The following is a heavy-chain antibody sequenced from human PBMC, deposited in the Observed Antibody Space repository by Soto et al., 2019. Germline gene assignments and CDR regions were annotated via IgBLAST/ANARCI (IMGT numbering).Heavy chain of an antibody. CDR3: AKVGCGYEFYYRIDY. V-gene: IGHV3-23*01. CDR2: ISGSGGRT. Sequence: GGSLRLSCATSGFTFSSYSMSWVRQAPGKGLEWVSGISGSGGRTYHADSVKGRFTISRDNSKNTLYLQMNSLRAEDTAVFFFAKVGCGYEFYYRIDYGGQGIRVTVSS. J-gene: IGHJ4*02. D-gene: IGHD3-22*01. CDR1: GFTFSSYS.